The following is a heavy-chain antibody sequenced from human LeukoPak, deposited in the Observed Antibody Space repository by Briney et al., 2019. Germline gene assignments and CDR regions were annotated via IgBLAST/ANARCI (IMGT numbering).Heavy chain of an antibody. CDR1: GFPFSNSN. D-gene: IGHD2-2*01. CDR2: ISSSGSTI. V-gene: IGHV3-48*03. CDR3: ARDWWYCSSTSCGGNWFDP. Sequence: GGSLRLSCAASGFPFSNSNMHWVRQAPGKGLEWVSYISSSGSTIYYADSVKGRFTISRDNAKNSLYLQMNSLRAEDTAVYYCARDWWYCSSTSCGGNWFDPWGQGTLVTVSS. J-gene: IGHJ5*02.